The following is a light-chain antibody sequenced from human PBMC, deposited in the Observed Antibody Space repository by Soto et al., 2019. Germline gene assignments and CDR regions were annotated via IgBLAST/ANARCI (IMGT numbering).Light chain of an antibody. V-gene: IGLV2-14*01. CDR3: SSYTTTNTLYV. J-gene: IGLJ1*01. CDR1: NSDVGGYNY. CDR2: EVF. Sequence: QSVLTQPASVSGSPGQSITIPCTGTNSDVGGYNYDSWYQHHPGKAPKLMIYEVFNRPSGVSSRFSGSKSGSTASLTISGLQAEDEADYYCSSYTTTNTLYVFGTGTKVTVL.